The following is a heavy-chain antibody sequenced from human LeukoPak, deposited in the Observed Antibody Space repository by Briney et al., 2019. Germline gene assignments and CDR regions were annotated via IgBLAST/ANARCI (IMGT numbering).Heavy chain of an antibody. CDR1: GFTFSSYE. CDR3: ARDRRYCSGGSCYSDYYGMDV. Sequence: SGGSLRLSCAASGFTFSSYEMNWVRQAPGKGLEWVSYISSSGSTIYYADSVKGRFTISRDNAKNSLYLQMNSLRAEDTAVYYCARDRRYCSGGSCYSDYYGMDVWGQGTTVTVSS. V-gene: IGHV3-48*03. J-gene: IGHJ6*02. D-gene: IGHD2-15*01. CDR2: ISSSGSTI.